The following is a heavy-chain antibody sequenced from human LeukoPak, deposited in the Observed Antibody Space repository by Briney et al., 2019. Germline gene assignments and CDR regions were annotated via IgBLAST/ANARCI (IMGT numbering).Heavy chain of an antibody. CDR3: ARAGGDYVGSYIK. Sequence: PGGSLRLSRAASGFTFRDYWMSWVRQAPGKGLEWVANINQDGSETYYVDSMEGRFTISRDNAKNSLYLQMISLRAEDTAVYYCARAGGDYVGSYIKWGQGTLVTVSS. CDR1: GFTFRDYW. J-gene: IGHJ4*02. D-gene: IGHD4-17*01. CDR2: INQDGSET. V-gene: IGHV3-7*01.